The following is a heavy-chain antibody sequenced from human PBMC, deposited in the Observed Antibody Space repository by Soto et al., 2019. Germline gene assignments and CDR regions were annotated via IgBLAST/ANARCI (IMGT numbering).Heavy chain of an antibody. CDR3: ARAQAVETMIVVVTPPWFDF. V-gene: IGHV1-46*01. CDR2: INPSGGST. Sequence: SEKVSCKASGYTFTGYYMHLVRQAPGQGLEWMGIINPSGGSTSYAQKFQGRVTMTRDTSTSTVYMELSSLRSEETAVYYCARAQAVETMIVVVTPPWFDFWGQGTLVTVSS. J-gene: IGHJ5*01. D-gene: IGHD3-22*01. CDR1: GYTFTGYY.